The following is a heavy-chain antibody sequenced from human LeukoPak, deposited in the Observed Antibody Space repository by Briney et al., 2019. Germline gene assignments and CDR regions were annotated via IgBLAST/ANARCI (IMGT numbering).Heavy chain of an antibody. CDR1: GYTFTDYY. V-gene: IGHV1-69-2*01. Sequence: ASVKVSCKVSGYTFTDYYMHWVQQAPEKGLEWMGLVDPEDGETIYAEKFQGRVTITADTSTDTAYMELSSLRSEDTAVYYCATVSVAVAGQDYWGQGTLVTVSS. CDR3: ATVSVAVAGQDY. CDR2: VDPEDGET. D-gene: IGHD6-19*01. J-gene: IGHJ4*02.